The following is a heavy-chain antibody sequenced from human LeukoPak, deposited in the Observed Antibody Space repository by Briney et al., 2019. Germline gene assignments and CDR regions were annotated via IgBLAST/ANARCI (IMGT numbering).Heavy chain of an antibody. V-gene: IGHV1-18*01. Sequence: SSVKVSCKASGGTFSSYAISWVRQAPGQGLEWMGWISAYNGNTNYAQKLQGRVTMTTDTSTSTAYMELRSLRSDDTAVYYCARTLNSGGVATDYWGQGTLVTVSS. CDR2: ISAYNGNT. CDR1: GGTFSSYA. D-gene: IGHD5-12*01. CDR3: ARTLNSGGVATDY. J-gene: IGHJ4*02.